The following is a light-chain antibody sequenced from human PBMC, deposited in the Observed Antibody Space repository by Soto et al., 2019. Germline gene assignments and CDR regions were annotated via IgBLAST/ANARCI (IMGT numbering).Light chain of an antibody. CDR1: SSNIGPDYD. CDR2: VNS. J-gene: IGLJ2*01. CDR3: QSYDSTLSGHVV. Sequence: QPVLTQPPSVSGAPGQRVTISCTGSSSNIGPDYDVHWYQLLPGTAPKLLIYVNSNRPSGVPDRFSGSKSGTSASLAITGLQAEDEADYYCQSYDSTLSGHVVFGGGTKVTVL. V-gene: IGLV1-40*01.